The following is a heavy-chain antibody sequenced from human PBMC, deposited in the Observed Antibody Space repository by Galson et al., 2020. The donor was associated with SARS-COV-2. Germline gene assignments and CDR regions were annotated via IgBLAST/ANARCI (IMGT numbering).Heavy chain of an antibody. CDR1: GFTFSSYG. CDR3: ARVVGPFTDQGEGVFDS. V-gene: IGHV3-30*03. D-gene: IGHD3-10*01. Sequence: QLGESLKISCAASGFTFSSYGMHWVRQAPGKGLEWVAVISYDGSNKYYADSVKGRFTISRDSSKNTLYLQMNSLRAEDTATYYCARVVGPFTDQGEGVFDSWGQGTLVTVSS. CDR2: ISYDGSNK. J-gene: IGHJ4*02.